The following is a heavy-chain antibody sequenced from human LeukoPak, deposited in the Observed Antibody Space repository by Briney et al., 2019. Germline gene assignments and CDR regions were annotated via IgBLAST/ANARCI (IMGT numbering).Heavy chain of an antibody. CDR1: GFTFSSYA. J-gene: IGHJ4*02. V-gene: IGHV3-30*04. CDR2: ISYDGSNK. CDR3: ARDYAGDTSGLVLDY. D-gene: IGHD3-22*01. Sequence: GGSLRLSCAASGFTFSSYAMHWVRQAPGKGLEWVAIISYDGSNKYYADSVKGRFTISRDNAKKSLILQMNSLRADDTAVYYCARDYAGDTSGLVLDYWGQGTLVTVSS.